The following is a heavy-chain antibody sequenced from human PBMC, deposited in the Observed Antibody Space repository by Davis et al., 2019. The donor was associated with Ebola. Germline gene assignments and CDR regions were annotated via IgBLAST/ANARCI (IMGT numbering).Heavy chain of an antibody. D-gene: IGHD5-18*01. CDR3: ARVRFGDTAVDY. Sequence: PGGSLRLSCAASGFTFSSYDMHWVRHGTGKGLEWVSAIGTAGDTYYPGSVKGRFTISRENAKNSWYLQMNSLRAEDTAVYYCARVRFGDTAVDYWGQGTLVTVSS. V-gene: IGHV3-13*01. J-gene: IGHJ4*02. CDR1: GFTFSSYD. CDR2: IGTAGDT.